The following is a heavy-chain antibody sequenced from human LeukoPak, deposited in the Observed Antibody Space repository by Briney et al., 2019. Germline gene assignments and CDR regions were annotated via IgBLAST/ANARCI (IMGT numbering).Heavy chain of an antibody. CDR1: GYTFTSYG. Sequence: ASVKLSCKASGYTFTSYGISWVRQSPGQGVGWMGWMSAYNGNTNYAQKLQGRVTMTTDTSTSTAYMELRSLRSDDTAVYYCARDYYYGSGRAFDYWGQGTLVTVSS. V-gene: IGHV1-18*01. D-gene: IGHD3-10*01. CDR2: MSAYNGNT. CDR3: ARDYYYGSGRAFDY. J-gene: IGHJ4*02.